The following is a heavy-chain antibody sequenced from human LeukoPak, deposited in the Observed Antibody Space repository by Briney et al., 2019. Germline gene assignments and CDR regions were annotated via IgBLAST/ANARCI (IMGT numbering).Heavy chain of an antibody. J-gene: IGHJ4*02. CDR1: GFMFDEYG. D-gene: IGHD2-21*01. Sequence: GGSLRLSCAASGFMFDEYGMNWVRQVPGKGLEWVAGMNWNGGSSGYADSVKGRCAISRDNAKNSLYLQMKNLRADDTAVYYCARGFGSDGVILDSWGPGTLVIVSP. V-gene: IGHV3-20*04. CDR2: MNWNGGSS. CDR3: ARGFGSDGVILDS.